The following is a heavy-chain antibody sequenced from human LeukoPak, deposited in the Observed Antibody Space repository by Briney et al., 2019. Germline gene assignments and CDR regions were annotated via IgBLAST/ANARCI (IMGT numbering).Heavy chain of an antibody. Sequence: GGSLRLSCAASGFTFSSYWMSWVRQAPGEGLEWVANIKQDGSDKYYVDSVKGRFTISRDNAKNSLYLEMNSLRAEDTAVYYCARSGVAAPAAPVRFDPWGQGTLVTVSS. J-gene: IGHJ5*02. CDR1: GFTFSSYW. CDR2: IKQDGSDK. D-gene: IGHD2-2*01. CDR3: ARSGVAAPAAPVRFDP. V-gene: IGHV3-7*01.